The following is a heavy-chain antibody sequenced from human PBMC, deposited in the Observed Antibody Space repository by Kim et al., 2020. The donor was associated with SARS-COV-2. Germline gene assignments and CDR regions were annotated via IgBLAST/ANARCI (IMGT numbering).Heavy chain of an antibody. V-gene: IGHV4-39*01. CDR2: IYYSGST. D-gene: IGHD3-3*01. J-gene: IGHJ3*02. CDR3: ARSLGAGTSTIFGVVIIPDAFVI. CDR1: GGSISSSSYY. Sequence: SETLSLTCTVSGGSISSSSYYWGWIRQPPGKGLEWIGSIYYSGSTYYNPSLKSRVTISVDTSKNQFSLKLSSVTAADTAVYYCARSLGAGTSTIFGVVIIPDAFVIWGQGKMVTVSS.